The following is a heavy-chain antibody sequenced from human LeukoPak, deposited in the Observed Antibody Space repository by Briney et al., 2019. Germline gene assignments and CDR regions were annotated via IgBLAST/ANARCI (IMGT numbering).Heavy chain of an antibody. CDR1: GASIKSYC. D-gene: IGHD3-10*01. CDR3: ARWSAPDYDSAMDY. Sequence: PSETLSLTCTVSGASIKSYCWCWIRQPPGKGLEWIGYICNTGSTNFNPSLKSRVTMSLDTSKNQFSLKLSSVTAADTAVYYCARWSAPDYDSAMDYWGQGTLVSVSS. J-gene: IGHJ4*02. V-gene: IGHV4-59*01. CDR2: ICNTGST.